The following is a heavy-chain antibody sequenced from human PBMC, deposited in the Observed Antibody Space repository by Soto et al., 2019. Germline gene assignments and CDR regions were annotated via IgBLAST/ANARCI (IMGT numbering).Heavy chain of an antibody. CDR2: IFYSGSG. CDR3: ASAKLVPAYWEWFDP. V-gene: IGHV4-31*03. CDR1: GDSISSRTYY. Sequence: QVQLQESGPGLVKPSQTLSLTCTISGDSISSRTYYWSWIRQNPGKGLEWIGYIFYSGSGHNNPSLKSRVTISLDPSRNEFSLKLRSVTAADTALYYCASAKLVPAYWEWFDPWGQGTLVTVSS. J-gene: IGHJ5*02. D-gene: IGHD2-2*01.